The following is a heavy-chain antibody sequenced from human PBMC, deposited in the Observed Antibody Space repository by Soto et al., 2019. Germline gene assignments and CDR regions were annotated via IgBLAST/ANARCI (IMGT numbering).Heavy chain of an antibody. J-gene: IGHJ6*02. V-gene: IGHV3-23*01. D-gene: IGHD3-10*01. Sequence: GGSLRLSCAASGFTFSSYAMGWVRQAPGKGLEWVSVISGGGTGTYYADSVKGRFTISRDSSKNTLYLQMNSLRAEDTAVYYCAKERFYGSGTTAYYGMDVWGQGTTVTVSS. CDR3: AKERFYGSGTTAYYGMDV. CDR2: ISGGGTGT. CDR1: GFTFSSYA.